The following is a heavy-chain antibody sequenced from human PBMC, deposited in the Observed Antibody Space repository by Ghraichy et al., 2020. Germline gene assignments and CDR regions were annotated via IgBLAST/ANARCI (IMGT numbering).Heavy chain of an antibody. J-gene: IGHJ3*02. CDR3: VPSGMGVAFDI. V-gene: IGHV3-74*01. Sequence: GGSLRLSCAASGFTFSSYWMHWVRQAPGKGLVWVSRINSDGSSTSYADSVKGRFTISRDNAKNTLYLQMNSLRAEDTAVYYCVPSGMGVAFDIWGQGTMVTVSS. CDR1: GFTFSSYW. D-gene: IGHD1-26*01. CDR2: INSDGSST.